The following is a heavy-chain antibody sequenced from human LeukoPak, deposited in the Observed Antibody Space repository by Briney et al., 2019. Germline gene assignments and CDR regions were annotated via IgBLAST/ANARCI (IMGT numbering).Heavy chain of an antibody. CDR3: AIGVLFGVAIGPDY. CDR1: GYSFTTYG. CDR2: ISANNNNT. V-gene: IGHV1-18*01. J-gene: IGHJ4*02. D-gene: IGHD3-3*01. Sequence: ASVKVSCKASGYSFTTYGISWVRQAPGQGLEWMGWISANNNNTDNVQKLQGRVTMTTDTSTSTAYMELRSLRSDDTAVYYCAIGVLFGVAIGPDYWGQGTLVTVSS.